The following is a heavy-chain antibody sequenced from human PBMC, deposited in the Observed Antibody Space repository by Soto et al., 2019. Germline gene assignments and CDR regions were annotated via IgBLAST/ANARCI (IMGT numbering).Heavy chain of an antibody. Sequence: PEETLSLTCTVSGGSISSSSYYWGWIRQPPGKGLEWIGSIYYSGSTYYNPSLKSRVTISVDTSKNQFSLKLSSVTAADTAVYYCASHGTIAAFNWGFDPWGQGTLVTVSS. CDR2: IYYSGST. CDR3: ASHGTIAAFNWGFDP. J-gene: IGHJ5*02. D-gene: IGHD7-27*01. V-gene: IGHV4-39*01. CDR1: GGSISSSSYY.